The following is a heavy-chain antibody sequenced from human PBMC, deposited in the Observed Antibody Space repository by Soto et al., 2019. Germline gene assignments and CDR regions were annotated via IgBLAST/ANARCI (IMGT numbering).Heavy chain of an antibody. Sequence: SETLSLTCTVSGGSISSYYWSWIRQPPEKGLEWIGYIYYNGSTDYNPSLKSRVTISFDTSKNQISLQVRSATAADAAVYYCARDLKEYCSDGKCNWFDPWGQGTLVTVSS. CDR3: ARDLKEYCSDGKCNWFDP. CDR2: IYYNGST. J-gene: IGHJ5*02. D-gene: IGHD2-15*01. CDR1: GGSISSYY. V-gene: IGHV4-59*01.